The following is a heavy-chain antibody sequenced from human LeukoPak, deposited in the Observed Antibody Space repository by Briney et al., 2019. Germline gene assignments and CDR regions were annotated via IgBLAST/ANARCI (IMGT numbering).Heavy chain of an antibody. Sequence: GGSLRLSCAASGFTFSSYSMSWVRQAPGKGLEWVSGITGSGGSTYYVDSVKGRSSISRDNSKNTLYLQMNSLRAEDTAVYYCAKRVLGPTPAFDHWGQGTLVTVSS. J-gene: IGHJ4*02. CDR2: ITGSGGST. CDR3: AKRVLGPTPAFDH. D-gene: IGHD1-26*01. V-gene: IGHV3-23*01. CDR1: GFTFSSYS.